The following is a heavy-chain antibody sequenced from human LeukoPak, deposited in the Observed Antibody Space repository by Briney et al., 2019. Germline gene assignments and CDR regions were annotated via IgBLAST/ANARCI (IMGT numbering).Heavy chain of an antibody. J-gene: IGHJ4*02. CDR2: ISSSTSIM. V-gene: IGHV3-48*02. CDR3: ARTTTGDY. CDR1: GFTFSSYS. Sequence: PGGSLRLSCAASGFTFSSYSMNWVRQAPGKGLEWISYISSSTSIMYYADSVKGRFTVSRDNAKNSLYLQMNNLRDEDTAIYHCARTTTGDYWGQGTLVTVSS. D-gene: IGHD1-26*01.